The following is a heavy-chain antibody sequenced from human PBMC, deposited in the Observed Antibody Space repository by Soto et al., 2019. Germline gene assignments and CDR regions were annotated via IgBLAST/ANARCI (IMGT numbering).Heavy chain of an antibody. CDR1: GDTFNFYS. CDR3: ASSYGSGYRTFDY. Sequence: QVQLVQSGAEVKRPGSSVKVSCKASGDTFNFYSINWVRQAPGLGLEWMGRVNPIVSMSNYAQKVQGRVTMTAAKPTSTAYMELSSLRSEDTAIYYCASSYGSGYRTFDYWGQGALVTVSS. CDR2: VNPIVSMS. D-gene: IGHD3-10*01. V-gene: IGHV1-69*02. J-gene: IGHJ4*02.